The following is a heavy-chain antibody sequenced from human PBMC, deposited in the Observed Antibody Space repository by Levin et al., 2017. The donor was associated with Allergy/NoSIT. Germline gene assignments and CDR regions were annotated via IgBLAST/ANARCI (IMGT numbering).Heavy chain of an antibody. CDR1: GFSFSSHN. D-gene: IGHD2-8*02. CDR3: ARGPCSGGVCNMGDWFDP. CDR2: ISTRATYI. Sequence: PGGSLRLSCSAPGFSFSSHNMNWVRQAPEKGLEWVSSISTRATYIDYADSVRGRFTISRDDAKNSLYLEMNSLRVEDTAVYYCARGPCSGGVCNMGDWFDPWGQGTLVTSPQ. J-gene: IGHJ5*02. V-gene: IGHV3-21*01.